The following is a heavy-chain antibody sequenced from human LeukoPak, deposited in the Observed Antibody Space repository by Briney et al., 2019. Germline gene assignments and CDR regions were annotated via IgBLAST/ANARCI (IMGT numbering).Heavy chain of an antibody. CDR3: AGWFIDLSYFDY. D-gene: IGHD3-10*01. V-gene: IGHV4-59*04. CDR1: GDSISSYY. CDR2: IYYSGST. Sequence: SETLSLTCTVSGDSISSYYWSWIRQPPGKGLEWIGYIYYSGSTYYNPSFKSRATISIDTSKTQFSLKLSSVTAADTAVYYCAGWFIDLSYFDYWGLGTLVTVSS. J-gene: IGHJ4*02.